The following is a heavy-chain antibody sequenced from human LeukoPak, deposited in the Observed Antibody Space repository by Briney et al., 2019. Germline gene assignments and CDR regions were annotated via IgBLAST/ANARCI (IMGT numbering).Heavy chain of an antibody. CDR1: GFTFSSYA. V-gene: IGHV3-30-3*01. Sequence: GGSLRLSCAASGFTFSSYAMHWVRQAPGKGLEWVAVISYDGSNKYYADSVKGRFTISRDNSKNTLYLQMNSLRAEDTAVYYCARDLATYYYDSSGSPGGYWGQGTLVTVSS. CDR3: ARDLATYYYDSSGSPGGY. D-gene: IGHD3-22*01. CDR2: ISYDGSNK. J-gene: IGHJ4*02.